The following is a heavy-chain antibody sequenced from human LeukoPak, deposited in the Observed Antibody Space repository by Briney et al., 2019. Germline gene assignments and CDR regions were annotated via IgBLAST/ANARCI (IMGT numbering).Heavy chain of an antibody. D-gene: IGHD6-19*01. CDR1: GYSISSGYY. CDR2: IYHSGST. V-gene: IGHV4-38-2*01. CDR3: ARGGAVAGNMDY. J-gene: IGHJ4*02. Sequence: SSETLSLTCAVSGYSISSGYYWGWIRQPPGKGLEWIGSIYHSGSTYYNPSLKSRVTISVDTSKNQFSLKLSSVTAADTAVYYCARGGAVAGNMDYWRQATLVTVSS.